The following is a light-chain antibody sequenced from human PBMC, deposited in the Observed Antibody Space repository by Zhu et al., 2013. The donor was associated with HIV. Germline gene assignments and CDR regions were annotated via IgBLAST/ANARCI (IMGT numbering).Light chain of an antibody. Sequence: EIVLTQSPGTLSLSPGERATLSCRASQSVSSSHLAWYQQKPGQAPRLLIYGASSRATGIPDRFSGSASGTDFTLTISRLEPEDFAVYYCQQYGGSPPITFGPGTKVEI. CDR1: QSVSSSH. CDR3: QQYGGSPPIT. V-gene: IGKV3-20*01. CDR2: GAS. J-gene: IGKJ3*01.